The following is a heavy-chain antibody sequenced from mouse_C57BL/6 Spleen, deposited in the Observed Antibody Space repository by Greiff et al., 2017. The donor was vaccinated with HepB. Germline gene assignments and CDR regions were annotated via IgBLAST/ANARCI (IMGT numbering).Heavy chain of an antibody. V-gene: IGHV5-4*03. CDR1: GFTFSSYA. CDR2: ISDGGSYT. CDR3: ARPGSSLHWYFDV. D-gene: IGHD1-1*01. J-gene: IGHJ1*03. Sequence: EVKLMESGGGLVKPGGSLKLSCAASGFTFSSYAMSWVRQTPEKRLEWVATISDGGSYTYYPDNVKGRFTISRDNAKNNLYLQMSHLKSEDTAMYYCARPGSSLHWYFDVWGTGTTVTVSS.